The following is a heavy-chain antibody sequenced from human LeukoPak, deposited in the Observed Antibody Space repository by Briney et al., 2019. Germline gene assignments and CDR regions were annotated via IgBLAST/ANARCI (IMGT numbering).Heavy chain of an antibody. Sequence: HPGRSLRLSCAASGFTFSNYGMHWVRQAPGKGLEWVAVISYDGSNKYYADSVKGRFTISRDNSKNTLYLQMNSLRGEDTAVYYCARGQNYYDTSGPHGMDVWGQGTTVTVSS. CDR2: ISYDGSNK. J-gene: IGHJ6*02. D-gene: IGHD3-22*01. CDR1: GFTFSNYG. V-gene: IGHV3-30*03. CDR3: ARGQNYYDTSGPHGMDV.